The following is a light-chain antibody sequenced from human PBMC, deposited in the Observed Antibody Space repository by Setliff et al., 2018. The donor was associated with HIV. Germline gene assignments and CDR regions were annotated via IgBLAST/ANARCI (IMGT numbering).Light chain of an antibody. CDR2: DVI. J-gene: IGLJ1*01. Sequence: QSALTQPASVSGSPGQSITISCTGISSDVGGYYSVSWYQQHPGKAPKLMIYDVINRPSGVSNRFSGSRSGNTAPLTVSGLQVEDEADYYCSSYTTSSTLYVFGPGTKGTVL. V-gene: IGLV2-14*03. CDR3: SSYTTSSTLYV. CDR1: SSDVGGYYS.